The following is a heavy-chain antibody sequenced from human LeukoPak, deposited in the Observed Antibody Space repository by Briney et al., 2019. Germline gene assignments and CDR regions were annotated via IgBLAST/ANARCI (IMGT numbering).Heavy chain of an antibody. J-gene: IGHJ6*03. CDR3: AKDLRVIVVTYYMDV. V-gene: IGHV3-23*01. CDR2: ISGNGGST. CDR1: GFTFNSYA. Sequence: GGSLRLSCAASGFTFNSYAMTWVRQAPGKGLEWVSSISGNGGSTYYTDSMKGRFTISRDNSKNTLYLQMNSLRAEDTAAYYCAKDLRVIVVTYYMDVWGKGTTVTVSS. D-gene: IGHD2-2*01.